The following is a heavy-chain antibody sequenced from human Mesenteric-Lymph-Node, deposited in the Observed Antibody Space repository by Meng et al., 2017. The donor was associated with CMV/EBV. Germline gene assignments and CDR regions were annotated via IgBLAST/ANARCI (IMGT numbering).Heavy chain of an antibody. Sequence: YYWGWIRQTPEKRQEGIGKVNHGGNTHYNQSLASRHSISVETYKNQFSLKVTSVTAAGTAVYYCARGRGSRIVFGVDIAKPNYFDPWGQGTLVTVSS. CDR3: ARGRGSRIVFGVDIAKPNYFDP. CDR2: VNHGGNT. CDR1: YY. V-gene: IGHV4-34*01. D-gene: IGHD3-16*02. J-gene: IGHJ5*02.